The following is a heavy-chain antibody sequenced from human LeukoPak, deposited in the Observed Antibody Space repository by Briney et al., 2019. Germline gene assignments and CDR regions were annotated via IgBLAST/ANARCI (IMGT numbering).Heavy chain of an antibody. CDR1: GFTFSSYG. CDR2: ISYDGSNK. D-gene: IGHD6-13*01. Sequence: AGSLRLSCAASGFTFSSYGMHWVRQAPGKGLEWVAVISYDGSNKYYADSVKGRFTMSRDNSKNTVYLQMDSLRAEDAGVYYCARDRRAAAGNWGQGTLVTVSS. CDR3: ARDRRAAAGN. J-gene: IGHJ4*02. V-gene: IGHV3-30*03.